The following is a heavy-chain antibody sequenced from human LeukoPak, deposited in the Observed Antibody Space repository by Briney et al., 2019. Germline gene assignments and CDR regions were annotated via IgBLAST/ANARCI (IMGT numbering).Heavy chain of an antibody. V-gene: IGHV3-30*18. Sequence: PGGSLRLSCAASGFTFSSYGMHWVRKAPGKGLEWVAVISYDGSNKYYADSVKGRLTISRDNSKNTLYLQMNSLRAEDTAVYYCAKHLWRDLLWFGEGYYFGYWGQGTLVTVSS. J-gene: IGHJ4*02. CDR1: GFTFSSYG. D-gene: IGHD3-10*01. CDR3: AKHLWRDLLWFGEGYYFGY. CDR2: ISYDGSNK.